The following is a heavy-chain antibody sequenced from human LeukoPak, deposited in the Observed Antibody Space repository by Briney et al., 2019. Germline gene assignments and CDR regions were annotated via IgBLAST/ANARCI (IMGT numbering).Heavy chain of an antibody. D-gene: IGHD3-10*01. V-gene: IGHV3-74*01. CDR2: IKSDGST. CDR3: ARAVTYFYGSVTYDWFDP. CDR1: GFTFSSYW. J-gene: IGHJ5*02. Sequence: GGSLRLSCAASGFTFSSYWMHWVRQIPGKGLVWVSRIKSDGSTIYADSVKGRFTISRDNAKNTVYLQMNSLRAEDTAIYYCARAVTYFYGSVTYDWFDPWGQGTLVTVSS.